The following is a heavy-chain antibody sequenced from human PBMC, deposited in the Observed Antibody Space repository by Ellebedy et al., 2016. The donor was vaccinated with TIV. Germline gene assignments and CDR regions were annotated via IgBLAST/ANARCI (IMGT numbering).Heavy chain of an antibody. CDR3: AREGIGSSSWYTRGWFNP. D-gene: IGHD6-13*01. CDR1: GYSISSGYY. CDR2: IYHSGST. J-gene: IGHJ5*02. Sequence: SETLSLXXTVSGYSISSGYYWGWIRQPPGKGLEWIGSIYHSGSTYYNPSLKSRVTISVDTSKNQFSLKLSSVTAADTAVYYCAREGIGSSSWYTRGWFNPWGQGTLVTVSS. V-gene: IGHV4-38-2*02.